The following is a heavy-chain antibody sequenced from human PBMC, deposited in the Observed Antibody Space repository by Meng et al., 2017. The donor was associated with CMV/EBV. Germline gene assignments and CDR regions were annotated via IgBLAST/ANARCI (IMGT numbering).Heavy chain of an antibody. CDR2: IKQDGSEK. CDR3: AREGGLIAAAGTFDY. D-gene: IGHD6-13*01. CDR1: GFTFSSYW. Sequence: GESLKISCAASGFTFSSYWMSWVRQAPGKGLEWVANIKQDGSEKYYVDSVKGRFTISRDNAKNSLYLQMNSLRAEDTAVYYCAREGGLIAAAGTFDYWGQGTLVTVSS. V-gene: IGHV3-7*01. J-gene: IGHJ4*02.